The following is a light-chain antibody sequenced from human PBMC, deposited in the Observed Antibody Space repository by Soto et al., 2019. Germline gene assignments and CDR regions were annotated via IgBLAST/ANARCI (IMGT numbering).Light chain of an antibody. Sequence: QSALTQPASVSGSRGQSITISCTGTNSDIGGYYSVSWYQQYTGKAPKLLIYEVTNRPSGVSNRFSGSKSGNTASLTISGLQAEDEADYYCSSYTSGSTLVVFGGGTQLTVL. CDR1: NSDIGGYYS. J-gene: IGLJ2*01. CDR2: EVT. CDR3: SSYTSGSTLVV. V-gene: IGLV2-14*01.